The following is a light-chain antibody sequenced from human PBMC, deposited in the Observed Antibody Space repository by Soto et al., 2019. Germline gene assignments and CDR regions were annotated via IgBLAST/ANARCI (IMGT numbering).Light chain of an antibody. Sequence: DIHGSQSPSSRSSAVGYILTLTSQASHDIRAHLNWYQQKEGKPRKALIYDASNLQTGVPSRFSGSGYGTDFTFTISSMQTEDIEKYLCHQYDNLPQTFGPGTKVDIK. V-gene: IGKV1-33*01. CDR2: DAS. CDR3: HQYDNLPQT. CDR1: HDIRAH. J-gene: IGKJ3*01.